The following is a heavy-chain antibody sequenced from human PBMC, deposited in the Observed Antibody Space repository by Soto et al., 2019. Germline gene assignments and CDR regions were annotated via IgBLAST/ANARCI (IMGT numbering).Heavy chain of an antibody. J-gene: IGHJ4*02. CDR2: ISAYTGNI. D-gene: IGHD3-22*01. V-gene: IGHV1-18*04. Sequence: ASVKVSCKASGYSFSNYGVTCVRQAPGQVLEWMGWISAYTGNIIYAETFQGRVTMTTDTSTSTAYMEMRSLGSDDTAVYYCARVEDYFDSSGYAHWGQGTLVTVSS. CDR3: ARVEDYFDSSGYAH. CDR1: GYSFSNYG.